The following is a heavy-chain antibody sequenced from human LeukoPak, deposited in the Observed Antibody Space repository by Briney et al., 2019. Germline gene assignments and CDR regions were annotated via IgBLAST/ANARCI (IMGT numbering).Heavy chain of an antibody. CDR1: GFTFDDYG. CDR2: ISWNGAYI. D-gene: IGHD3-3*01. V-gene: IGHV3-9*01. J-gene: IGHJ3*02. CDR3: AREYDFWGGYPLSRDAFDI. Sequence: GKSLRLSCATSGFTFDDYGMHWVRQPPGKGLEWISGISWNGAYIRYADSVKGQFTVSRDNAKNSLYLQMNSLRPEDTAVYYCAREYDFWGGYPLSRDAFDIWGQGTMVTVSS.